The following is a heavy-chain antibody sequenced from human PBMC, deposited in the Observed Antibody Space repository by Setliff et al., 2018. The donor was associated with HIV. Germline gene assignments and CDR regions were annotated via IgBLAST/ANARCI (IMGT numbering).Heavy chain of an antibody. D-gene: IGHD3-10*01. CDR1: GGSYSSTFHY. J-gene: IGHJ5*02. CDR2: IYHDGNT. Sequence: SETLSLTCTASGGSYSSTFHYWVWIRQPPGKGLEWVGSIYHDGNTYYNPSLESRVTISADTSETHFSLRLTSATAADTGVYLCARRDLTSVPTWGRGTLVTVSS. V-gene: IGHV4-39*02. CDR3: ARRDLTSVPT.